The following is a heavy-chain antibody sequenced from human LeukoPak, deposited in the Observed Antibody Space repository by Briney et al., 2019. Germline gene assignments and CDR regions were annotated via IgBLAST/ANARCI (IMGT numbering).Heavy chain of an antibody. V-gene: IGHV4-4*07. CDR1: GASVSSYY. CDR3: ARGVGAKLFDP. J-gene: IGHJ5*02. CDR2: IYSSGST. Sequence: SETLSLTCTVSGASVSSYYWTWIRQPAGKGLEWIGRIYSSGSTNYNPSLKSRVTMSVDTSKNQFSLKLSSVTAADTAVYYCARGVGAKLFDPWGQGTLVTVSS. D-gene: IGHD1-26*01.